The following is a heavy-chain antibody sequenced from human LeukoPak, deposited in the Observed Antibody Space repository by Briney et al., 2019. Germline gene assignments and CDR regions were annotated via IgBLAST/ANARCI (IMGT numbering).Heavy chain of an antibody. CDR3: ARIPGYCNGGSCYFGTYFDY. D-gene: IGHD2-15*01. V-gene: IGHV2-70*11. Sequence: SGPTLVKPTQTLTLTCTFSGFSLSTSGMCVSWIRQPPGKALEWLARIDWDDDKYYSTSLKTRLTISKDTSKNQVVLTMTNMDPVDTATYYCARIPGYCNGGSCYFGTYFDYWGQGTLVTVSS. CDR2: IDWDDDK. CDR1: GFSLSTSGMC. J-gene: IGHJ4*02.